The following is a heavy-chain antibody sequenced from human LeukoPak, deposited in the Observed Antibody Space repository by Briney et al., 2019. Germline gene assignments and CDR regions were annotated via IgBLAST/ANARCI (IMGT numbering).Heavy chain of an antibody. CDR3: ARLTRGYSYGYKGYFDY. J-gene: IGHJ4*02. CDR1: GFTVSSNY. CDR2: IYSGGST. V-gene: IGHV3-53*01. Sequence: GGSLRLSCAASGFTVSSNYTSWVRQAPGKGLEWVSVIYSGGSTYYADSVKGRLTISRDNSKNTLYLQMNSLRAEDTAVYYCARLTRGYSYGYKGYFDYWGQGTLVTVSS. D-gene: IGHD5-18*01.